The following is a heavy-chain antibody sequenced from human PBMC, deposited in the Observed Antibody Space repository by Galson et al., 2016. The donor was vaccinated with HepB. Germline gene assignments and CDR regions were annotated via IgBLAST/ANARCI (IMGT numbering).Heavy chain of an antibody. V-gene: IGHV3-30*04. Sequence: SLRLSCAASGFAYSSHAMHWVRQAPGKGLDWVGLISYDGRKKHYADSVKGRFTISRDNAKNSLYLQMNSLRAEDTAVYYCAREGYGGFDYWGQGTLVTVSS. CDR3: AREGYGGFDY. CDR1: GFAYSSHA. J-gene: IGHJ4*02. CDR2: ISYDGRKK. D-gene: IGHD4-23*01.